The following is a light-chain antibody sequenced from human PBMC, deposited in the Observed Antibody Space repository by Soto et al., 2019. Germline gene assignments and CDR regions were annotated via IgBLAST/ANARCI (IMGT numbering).Light chain of an antibody. CDR1: SSDVGGYNY. Sequence: QSALTQPASVSGSPGQSITISCTGTSSDVGGYNYVSWYQQHPGKAPKLMIYEVSNRPSGVSNRFSGSKSGNTASLTISGLQAEDEADYYRSSYTSSSTLLYVFGIGTQLTVL. CDR3: SSYTSSSTLLYV. J-gene: IGLJ1*01. CDR2: EVS. V-gene: IGLV2-14*01.